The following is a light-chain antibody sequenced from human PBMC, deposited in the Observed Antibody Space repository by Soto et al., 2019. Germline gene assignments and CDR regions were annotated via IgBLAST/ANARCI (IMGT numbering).Light chain of an antibody. CDR2: GAS. V-gene: IGKV3-20*01. J-gene: IGKJ1*01. Sequence: PGERATLSCRASQSVSSSYLAWYQQKPGQAPRLLIYGASSRATGIPDRFSGSGSGTEFTFTITSLQPEDIATYYCHQYDTVPYDFGQGTKVDIK. CDR3: HQYDTVPYD. CDR1: QSVSSSY.